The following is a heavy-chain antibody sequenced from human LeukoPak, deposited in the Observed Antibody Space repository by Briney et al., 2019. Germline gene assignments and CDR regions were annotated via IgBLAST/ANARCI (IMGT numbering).Heavy chain of an antibody. CDR3: AKLSGSYGNDAFDI. V-gene: IGHV3-53*01. J-gene: IGHJ3*02. Sequence: GGSLRLSCAASGFTVSSNYMSWVRQAPGKGLEWVSVIYSGGSTYYADSVKGRFTISRDNSKNTLYLQMNSLRAEDTAVYYCAKLSGSYGNDAFDIWGQGTMVTVSS. D-gene: IGHD1-26*01. CDR1: GFTVSSNY. CDR2: IYSGGST.